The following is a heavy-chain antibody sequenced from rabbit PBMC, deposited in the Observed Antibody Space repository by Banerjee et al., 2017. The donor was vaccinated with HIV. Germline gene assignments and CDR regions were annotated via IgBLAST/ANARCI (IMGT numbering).Heavy chain of an antibody. V-gene: IGHV1S40*01. D-gene: IGHD7-1*01. CDR3: ARDATGYGIYFNL. CDR2: IYTGDGSK. J-gene: IGHJ4*01. CDR1: GFSFSSSYW. Sequence: QSLEESGGDLVKPGASLTLTCTASGFSFSSSYWMYWVRQAPGKGLEWIGWIYTGDGSKKYATWVNGRLTISKTSSTTVTLQMTSLTAADTATYFCARDATGYGIYFNLWGQGTLVTVS.